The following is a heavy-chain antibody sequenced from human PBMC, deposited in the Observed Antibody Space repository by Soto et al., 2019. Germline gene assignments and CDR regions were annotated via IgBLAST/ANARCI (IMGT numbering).Heavy chain of an antibody. D-gene: IGHD1-26*01. CDR2: IWYDGSTK. CDR3: AGGIGGSYWWFAP. CDR1: GFTFSNYG. J-gene: IGHJ5*02. Sequence: QVQLVESGGGVVQPGRSLRLSCAASGFTFSNYGIHWVRQAPGKGLEWVAVIWYDGSTKYYADSVKGRFTISRDNSKNQLYLQMNSLRAADTAVYYCAGGIGGSYWWFAPWGQGTLVTISS. V-gene: IGHV3-33*01.